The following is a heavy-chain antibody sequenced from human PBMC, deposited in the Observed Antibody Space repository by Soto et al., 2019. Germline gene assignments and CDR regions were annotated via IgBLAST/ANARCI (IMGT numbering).Heavy chain of an antibody. Sequence: PGESLKISCKGSGYSFAGYWITWVRQMPGQGLEWMGRIDPSDSQTYYSPSFRGHVTISAAKSITTVFLQWGSLTASYTAIYYCARQIYDSDSGPNCHYYFDAWGQGTQGTVSS. CDR3: ARQIYDSDSGPNCHYYFDA. CDR2: IDPSDSQT. V-gene: IGHV5-10-1*01. D-gene: IGHD3-22*01. CDR1: GYSFAGYW. J-gene: IGHJ4*02.